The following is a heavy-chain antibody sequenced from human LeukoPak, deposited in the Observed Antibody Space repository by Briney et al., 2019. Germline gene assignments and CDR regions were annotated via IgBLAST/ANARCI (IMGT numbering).Heavy chain of an antibody. CDR3: AKDSIAVAGYLTYYYYYGMDV. CDR1: GFTFSSYG. J-gene: IGHJ6*02. Sequence: GGSLRLSCAASGFTFSSYGMHWVRQAPGKGLEWVAVISYDGSNKYYADSVKGRFTISRDNSKNTLYLRMNSLRAEDTAVYYCAKDSIAVAGYLTYYYYYGMDVWGQGTTVTVSS. CDR2: ISYDGSNK. D-gene: IGHD6-19*01. V-gene: IGHV3-30*18.